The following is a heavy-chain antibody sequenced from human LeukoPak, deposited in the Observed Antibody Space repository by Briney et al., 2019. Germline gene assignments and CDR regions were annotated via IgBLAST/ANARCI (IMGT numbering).Heavy chain of an antibody. J-gene: IGHJ2*01. CDR1: GGSISSYY. CDR2: IYYSGST. V-gene: IGHV4-59*12. D-gene: IGHD1-26*01. Sequence: SETLSLTCTVSGGSISSYYWSWIRQPPGKGLEWIGYIYYSGSTNYNPSLKSRVTISVDTSKNQFSLKLSSVTAADTAVYYCARAPSGTYGDLWGRGTLVTVSS. CDR3: ARAPSGTYGDL.